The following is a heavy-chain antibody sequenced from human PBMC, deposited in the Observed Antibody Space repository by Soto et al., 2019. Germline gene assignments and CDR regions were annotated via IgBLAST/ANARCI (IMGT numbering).Heavy chain of an antibody. D-gene: IGHD4-17*01. CDR1: GFTFSSYG. CDR2: ISYDGSNK. V-gene: IGHV3-30*03. CDR3: ARDDYGDPLSLDY. J-gene: IGHJ4*02. Sequence: QVQLVESGGGVVQPGRPLRLSCAASGFTFSSYGMHWVRQAPGKGLEWVAVISYDGSNKYYADSVKGRFTISRDNSKNTLYLQMNSLRAEDTAVYYCARDDYGDPLSLDYWGQGTLVTVSS.